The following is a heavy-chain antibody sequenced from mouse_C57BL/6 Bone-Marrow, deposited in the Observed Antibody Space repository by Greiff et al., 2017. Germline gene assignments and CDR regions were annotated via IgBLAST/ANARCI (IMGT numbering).Heavy chain of an antibody. D-gene: IGHD1-1*01. CDR1: GYTFTSYC. Sequence: QVQLKQSGAELVMPGASVKLSCKASGYTFTSYCMHWVKQRPGQGLEWIGEIDPSDSYTNYNQKFKGKSTLTVDKSSSTAYMQLSSLTSEDSAVYYGARGDYCGGSSSWFAYWGQGTLVTVSA. V-gene: IGHV1-69*01. CDR2: IDPSDSYT. J-gene: IGHJ3*01. CDR3: ARGDYCGGSSSWFAY.